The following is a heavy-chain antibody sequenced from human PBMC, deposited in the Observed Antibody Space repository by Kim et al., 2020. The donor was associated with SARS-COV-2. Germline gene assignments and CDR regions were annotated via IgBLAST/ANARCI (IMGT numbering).Heavy chain of an antibody. CDR2: ISAYNGNT. J-gene: IGHJ6*02. CDR3: ARDGSTEATCYVILTGYYSGMDV. D-gene: IGHD3-9*01. CDR1: GYTFTSYG. Sequence: ASVKVSCKASGYTFTSYGISWVRQAPGQGLEWMGWISAYNGNTNYAQKLQGRVTMTTDTSTSTAYMELRSLRSDDTAVYYCARDGSTEATCYVILTGYYSGMDVWGQGTTVTVSS. V-gene: IGHV1-18*04.